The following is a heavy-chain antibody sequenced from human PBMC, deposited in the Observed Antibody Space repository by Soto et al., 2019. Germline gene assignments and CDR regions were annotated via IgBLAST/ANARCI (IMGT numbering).Heavy chain of an antibody. Sequence: QVTLKESGHVLVKPTATLTLTCSVSGFALSKARLGVRWIRQPPGKALEWLAHIFWNDERSYNTSLKSRLTIYKDTSKRQVVLTMTNVDPVDTGTYFCARALREGLPILYFAALRQWTLVTVSS. CDR1: GFALSKARLG. J-gene: IGHJ4*02. CDR2: IFWNDER. CDR3: ARALREGLPILYFAA. D-gene: IGHD1-26*01. V-gene: IGHV2-26*01.